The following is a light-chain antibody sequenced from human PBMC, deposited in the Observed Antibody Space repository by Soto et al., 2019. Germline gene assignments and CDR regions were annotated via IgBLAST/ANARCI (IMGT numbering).Light chain of an antibody. CDR3: HQRTVLPGFT. V-gene: IGKV3-11*01. CDR2: AAS. Sequence: EIVLTPSPAPLSLSPGERATLSCRASPSVSSYLAWYQQKPGQAPRLLIYAASNRATGIQARFSGSGSGTDFSLIIISLGPDDVAVCYWHQRTVLPGFTFG. CDR1: PSVSSY. J-gene: IGKJ4*02.